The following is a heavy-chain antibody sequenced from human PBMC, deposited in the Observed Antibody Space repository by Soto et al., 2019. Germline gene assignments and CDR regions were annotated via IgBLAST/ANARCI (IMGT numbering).Heavy chain of an antibody. D-gene: IGHD7-27*01. CDR3: ARDGDRTSHLNCFNP. CDR1: GFSLSGYG. CDR2: IWYDGTTK. V-gene: IGHV3-33*01. J-gene: IGHJ5*02. Sequence: PGGSLRLSCEVSGFSLSGYGMHWVRQAPGKGLEWVAVIWYDGTTKNYADSVKGRFTISRDSSKNTVYLQMDSLKVEDTAVYSCARDGDRTSHLNCFNPWGQGVMVPVSS.